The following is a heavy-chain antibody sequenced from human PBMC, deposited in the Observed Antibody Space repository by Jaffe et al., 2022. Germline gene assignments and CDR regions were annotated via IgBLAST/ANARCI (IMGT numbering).Heavy chain of an antibody. CDR2: ISSGGFYI. Sequence: EVQLVESGGGLVEPGGSLRLSCEGSKFTFSSYHLNWVRRAPGRGLEWVSSISSGGFYIYYADSVRGRFTVSRDNAKNLLFLQMNSLRAEDTAVYYCVRVKYSAYELGGVFDSWGQGTLVTVSS. CDR1: KFTFSSYH. J-gene: IGHJ4*02. CDR3: VRVKYSAYELGGVFDS. D-gene: IGHD5-12*01. V-gene: IGHV3-21*02.